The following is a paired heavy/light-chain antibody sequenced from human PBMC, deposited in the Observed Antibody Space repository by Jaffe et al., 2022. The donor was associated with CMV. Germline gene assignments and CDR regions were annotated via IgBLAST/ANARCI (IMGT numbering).Light chain of an antibody. CDR3: QQRSDWLPPYS. J-gene: IGKJ2*01. V-gene: IGKV3-11*01. CDR2: DAS. CDR1: QSVSTF. Sequence: EIVLTQSPATLSLSPGERATLSCRASQSVSTFLAWYQQKPGQAPRLLIYDASKRATGIPARFRGSGSGTDFTLTITSLEPEDFAVYYCQQRSDWLPPYSFGQGTKLEI.
Heavy chain of an antibody. CDR3: AKDLGNDFRSGYWPSSPGNYYYYGLDV. J-gene: IGHJ6*02. D-gene: IGHD3-3*01. V-gene: IGHV3-23*04. CDR1: GFTFSNYA. CDR2: MTGSDKK. Sequence: EVQLVESGGGLVQPGGSLRLSCAASGFTFSNYAMTWVRQAPGKGLEWVSSMTGSDKKDYAESVKGRFTISRDNSKNIFYLQMNSLRAEDTAIYYCAKDLGNDFRSGYWPSSPGNYYYYGLDVWGQGTTVTVSS.